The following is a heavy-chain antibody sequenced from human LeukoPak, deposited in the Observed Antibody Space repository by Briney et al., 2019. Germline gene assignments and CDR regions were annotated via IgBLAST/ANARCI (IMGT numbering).Heavy chain of an antibody. CDR1: GYTFTSYD. Sequence: ASVKVSCKASGYTFTSYDINWVRQATGQGLEWMGWMNPNSGNTGYAQKFQGRVTMTRITSISTAYMELSSLRSEDTAVYYCARVRIAAAGTKGWFDPWGQGTLVTVSS. J-gene: IGHJ5*02. V-gene: IGHV1-8*01. CDR3: ARVRIAAAGTKGWFDP. CDR2: MNPNSGNT. D-gene: IGHD6-13*01.